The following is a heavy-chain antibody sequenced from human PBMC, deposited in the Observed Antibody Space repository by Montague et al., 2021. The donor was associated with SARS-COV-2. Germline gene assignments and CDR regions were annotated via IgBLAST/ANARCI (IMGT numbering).Heavy chain of an antibody. CDR2: IDWDDDK. D-gene: IGHD3-9*01. Sequence: PALVKPTQTLTLTCTFSGFSLSTSGMCVSWIRQPPGKALEWPARIDWDDDKYYSTSLKTRPTISKDTSKNQVVLTMTNMDPVDTATYYCARIRYDILTGYQTLFDYWGQGTLVTVSS. CDR3: ARIRYDILTGYQTLFDY. V-gene: IGHV2-70*11. CDR1: GFSLSTSGMC. J-gene: IGHJ4*02.